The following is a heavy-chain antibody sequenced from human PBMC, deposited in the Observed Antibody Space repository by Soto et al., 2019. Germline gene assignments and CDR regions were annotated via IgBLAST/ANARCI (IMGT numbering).Heavy chain of an antibody. CDR2: ITDSSDTV. CDR1: GFSFSNYN. J-gene: IGHJ4*02. D-gene: IGHD3-3*01. V-gene: IGHV3-48*02. CDR3: ARDFGHGYYLDY. Sequence: EVQLVESGGGLVQPGGSLRLSCVASGFSFSNYNMNWVRQAPGKGLEWVSYITDSSDTVHYADSVRGRFTISRDNAESSLYLQMNSPRDEDTAVYFCARDFGHGYYLDYWGRGTLVTVSS.